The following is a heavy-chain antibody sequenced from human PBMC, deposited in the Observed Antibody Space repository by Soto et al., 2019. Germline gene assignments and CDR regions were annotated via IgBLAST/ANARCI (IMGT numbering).Heavy chain of an antibody. J-gene: IGHJ4*02. Sequence: SETLSLTCTVSGCSISSYDWNWIRQPPGKGLEWIGYIYYSGSTNYNPSLKSRVTISVDTSKNQFSLKLSSVTAADTAVYYCARGPRPVVVTAYYFDYWGQGALVTVSS. CDR1: GCSISSYD. CDR2: IYYSGST. V-gene: IGHV4-59*01. D-gene: IGHD2-21*02. CDR3: ARGPRPVVVTAYYFDY.